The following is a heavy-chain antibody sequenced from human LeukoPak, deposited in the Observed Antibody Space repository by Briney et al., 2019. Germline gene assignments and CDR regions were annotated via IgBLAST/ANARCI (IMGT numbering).Heavy chain of an antibody. V-gene: IGHV2-5*01. CDR3: AHRSLFTYYYGSGSLYLDAFDI. J-gene: IGHJ3*02. D-gene: IGHD3-10*01. Sequence: SGPTLVNPTQTLTLTCTFSGFSLSTSGVGVGWIRQPPGKALEWLALNYWNDDKRYSPSLKSRLTITKDTSKNQVVLTMTNMDPVDTATYYCAHRSLFTYYYGSGSLYLDAFDIWGQGTMVTVSS. CDR1: GFSLSTSGVG. CDR2: NYWNDDK.